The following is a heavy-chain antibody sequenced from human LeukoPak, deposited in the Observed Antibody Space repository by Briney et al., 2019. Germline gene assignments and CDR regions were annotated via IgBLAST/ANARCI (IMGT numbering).Heavy chain of an antibody. CDR1: GFTFSSYG. J-gene: IGHJ5*02. V-gene: IGHV3-30*03. CDR2: ISYDGSNK. CDR3: ASGLRS. Sequence: GGSLRLSCAASGFTFSSYGMHWVRQAPGKGLEWVAVISYDGSNKYYADSVKGRFTISRDNSKNTLYLQMNSLRAEDTAVCYCASGLRSWGQGTLVTVSS. D-gene: IGHD4-17*01.